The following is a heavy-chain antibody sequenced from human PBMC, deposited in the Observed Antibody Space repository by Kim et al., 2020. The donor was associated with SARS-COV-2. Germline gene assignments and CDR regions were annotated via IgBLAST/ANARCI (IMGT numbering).Heavy chain of an antibody. D-gene: IGHD6-19*01. Sequence: DGSTTTYADSVKGRFTSSRDNAKNKRYRQMNSLRVEDTAVYHCAAVTGTVNWGQGTLVIVSS. V-gene: IGHV3-74*01. J-gene: IGHJ4*02. CDR2: DGSTT. CDR3: AAVTGTVN.